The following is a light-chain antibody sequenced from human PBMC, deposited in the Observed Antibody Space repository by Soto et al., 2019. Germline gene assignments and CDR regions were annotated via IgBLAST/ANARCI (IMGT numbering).Light chain of an antibody. J-gene: IGKJ4*01. CDR1: QSVSIY. CDR3: QQGISWPHT. Sequence: EIVLTQSPATLSLSPGERATLSCRASQSVSIYLAWYQQKPGQAPRLFISDTSNRAAGIPARFSGSGSGTDFTLTISSLEPEDFGVYYCQQGISWPHTFGGGTKVELK. CDR2: DTS. V-gene: IGKV3-11*01.